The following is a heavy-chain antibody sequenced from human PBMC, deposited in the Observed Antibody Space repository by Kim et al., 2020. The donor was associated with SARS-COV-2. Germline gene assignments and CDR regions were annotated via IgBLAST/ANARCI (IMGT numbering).Heavy chain of an antibody. CDR2: ISYDGSNK. V-gene: IGHV3-30*04. Sequence: GGSLRLSCAASGFTFSSYAMHWVRQAPGKGLEWVAVISYDGSNKYYADSVKGRFTISRDNSKNTLYLQMNSLSAEDTSLYYPVLLFFELPWIYYFMDVLG. D-gene: IGHD3-3*01. J-gene: IGHJ6*01. CDR1: GFTFSSYA. CDR3: VLLFFELPWIYYFMDV.